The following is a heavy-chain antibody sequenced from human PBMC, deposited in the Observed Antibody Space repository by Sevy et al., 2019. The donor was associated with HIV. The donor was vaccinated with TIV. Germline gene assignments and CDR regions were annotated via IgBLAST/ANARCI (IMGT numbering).Heavy chain of an antibody. Sequence: SETLSLTCTVSGGSISSYYWSWIRQPPGKGLEWIGYIYYTGTTDYNPPLKSRVTISRDTSKTQFSLKLTSVTAADTAVYYCAGDNSVNPRVFDYWGQGAPVTVSS. CDR3: AGDNSVNPRVFDY. D-gene: IGHD4-17*01. CDR1: GGSISSYY. J-gene: IGHJ4*02. V-gene: IGHV4-59*13. CDR2: IYYTGTT.